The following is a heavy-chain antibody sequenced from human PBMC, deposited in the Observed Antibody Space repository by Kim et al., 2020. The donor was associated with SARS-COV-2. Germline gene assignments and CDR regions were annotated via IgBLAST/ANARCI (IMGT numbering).Heavy chain of an antibody. CDR2: IYPGDSDT. CDR3: ARLDYYGSGSQRLGGPSNGMDV. CDR1: GYSFTSYW. Sequence: GESLKISCKGSGYSFTSYWIGWVRQMPGKGLEWMGIIYPGDSDTRYSPSFQGQVTISADKSISTAYLQWSSLKASDTAMYYCARLDYYGSGSQRLGGPSNGMDVWGQGTTVTVSS. V-gene: IGHV5-51*01. D-gene: IGHD3-10*01. J-gene: IGHJ6*02.